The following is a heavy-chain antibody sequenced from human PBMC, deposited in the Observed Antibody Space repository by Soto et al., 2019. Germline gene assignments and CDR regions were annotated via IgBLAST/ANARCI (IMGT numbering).Heavy chain of an antibody. CDR1: GYTFTGYY. Sequence: ASVKVSCKASGYTFTGYYMHWVRQAPGQGLEWMGWINPNSGGTNYAQKFQGRVTMTRDTSISTAYMELSRLRSDDTAVYYCASYGLYSGSYCDSYFDYWGQGTLVTVSS. D-gene: IGHD1-26*01. CDR3: ASYGLYSGSYCDSYFDY. CDR2: INPNSGGT. J-gene: IGHJ4*02. V-gene: IGHV1-2*02.